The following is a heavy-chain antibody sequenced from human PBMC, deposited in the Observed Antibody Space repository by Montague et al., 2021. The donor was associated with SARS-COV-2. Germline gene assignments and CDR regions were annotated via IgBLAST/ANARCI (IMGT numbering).Heavy chain of an antibody. J-gene: IGHJ5*02. CDR2: INYSGGT. Sequence: SETLSLTCAVSGGSISSHYWSFIRQPPGKGLEWIAYINYSGGTNXXPSLKSRVTISVDTSKNHFSLQLRSVAPADTAVCFCARATSVRGAVNWFDPWGQGTLVTVSS. D-gene: IGHD3-10*01. V-gene: IGHV4-59*11. CDR1: GGSISSHY. CDR3: ARATSVRGAVNWFDP.